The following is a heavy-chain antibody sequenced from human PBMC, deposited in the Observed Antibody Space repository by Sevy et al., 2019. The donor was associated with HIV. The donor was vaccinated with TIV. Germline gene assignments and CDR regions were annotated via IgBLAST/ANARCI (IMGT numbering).Heavy chain of an antibody. V-gene: IGHV3-11*01. Sequence: GGSLRLSCAASGFTLSDYYMSWIRQAPGKGLEWVSYISGSDNTKYYADSVKGRLTVPRDNAKNPLYLQMNSLRAEDTAVYYCSRDHVKDGDLGDYYYFAMDVWGQGTTVTVSS. CDR1: GFTLSDYY. J-gene: IGHJ6*02. D-gene: IGHD4-17*01. CDR2: ISGSDNTK. CDR3: SRDHVKDGDLGDYYYFAMDV.